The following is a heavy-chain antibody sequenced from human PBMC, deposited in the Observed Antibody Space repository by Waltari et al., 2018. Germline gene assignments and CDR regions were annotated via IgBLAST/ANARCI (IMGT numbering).Heavy chain of an antibody. CDR3: AREYYDILTGYFDY. Sequence: EVQLLESGGGLVQPGGSLRLSCAASGFTFSSYAMSWVRQAPGKGLEWVSVIYSGGSTYYADSVKGRFTISRDNSKNTLYLQMNSLRSEDTAVYYCAREYYDILTGYFDYWGQGTLVTDSS. D-gene: IGHD3-9*01. J-gene: IGHJ4*02. CDR2: IYSGGST. CDR1: GFTFSSYA. V-gene: IGHV3-23*03.